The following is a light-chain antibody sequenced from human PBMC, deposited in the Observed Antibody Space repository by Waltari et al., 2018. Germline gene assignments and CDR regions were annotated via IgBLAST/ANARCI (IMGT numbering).Light chain of an antibody. J-gene: IGLJ3*02. CDR3: LLYMGSGIWV. CDR1: SGSLSSPSY. CDR2: KSN. Sequence: QTVVTQEPSSSVSPGGTVTLTCSLSSGSLSSPSYASLYQKTPGQAPRTPNYKSNPRSSGVPDRFSGSIFGNKAALTITGAQADDESDYYCLLYMGSGIWVFGGGTKLTVI. V-gene: IGLV8-61*01.